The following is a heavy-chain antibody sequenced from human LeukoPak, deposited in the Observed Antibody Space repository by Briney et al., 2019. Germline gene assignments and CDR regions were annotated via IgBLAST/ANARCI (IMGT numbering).Heavy chain of an antibody. D-gene: IGHD2-2*01. V-gene: IGHV1-18*01. Sequence: ASVKVSCKASGYTFTSYGISWVRQAPGQGLEWMGWISAYNGNTIYAQKLQGRVTMTTDTSTSTAYMELRSLRSDDTAVYYCARDRPIVVVPAAIKRDAFDIWGQGTMVTVSS. CDR1: GYTFTSYG. CDR3: ARDRPIVVVPAAIKRDAFDI. CDR2: ISAYNGNT. J-gene: IGHJ3*02.